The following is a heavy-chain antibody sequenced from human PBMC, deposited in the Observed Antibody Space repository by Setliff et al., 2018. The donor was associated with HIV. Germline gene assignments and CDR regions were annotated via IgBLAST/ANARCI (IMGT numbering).Heavy chain of an antibody. Sequence: SETLSLTCTVSGGSISSSSYYWGWIRQPPGKGLEWIGIIYYTGNTYYNPSLKSRVTISVDTSKNQFSLKLSSVTAADTAVYYCASSVAGSGPNWFDPWGQGTLVTVSS. D-gene: IGHD6-19*01. V-gene: IGHV4-39*01. J-gene: IGHJ5*02. CDR3: ASSVAGSGPNWFDP. CDR2: IYYTGNT. CDR1: GGSISSSSYY.